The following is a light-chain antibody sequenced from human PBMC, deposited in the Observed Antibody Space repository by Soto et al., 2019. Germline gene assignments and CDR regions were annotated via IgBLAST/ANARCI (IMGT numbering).Light chain of an antibody. V-gene: IGKV1-5*03. CDR2: KAS. CDR3: QQYKDSFPYT. J-gene: IGKJ2*01. Sequence: DIQMTQSPSTLSASVGDRVTITCRASQSISTWLAWYQQKPGTAPKLLIYKASTLESGVPSRFSGSRSGTEFTHTVSSLQPDDFASYYCQQYKDSFPYTFGQGTKVEIK. CDR1: QSISTW.